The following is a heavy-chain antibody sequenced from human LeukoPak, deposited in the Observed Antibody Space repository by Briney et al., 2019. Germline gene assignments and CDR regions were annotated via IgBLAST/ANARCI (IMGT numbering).Heavy chain of an antibody. CDR2: ISAYNGNT. CDR3: ARDGGYYYGSGSLAAFDI. D-gene: IGHD3-10*01. V-gene: IGHV1-18*01. CDR1: GYTFTSYG. J-gene: IGHJ3*02. Sequence: GASVKVSCKASGYTFTSYGISWVRQAPEQGLERMGWISAYNGNTNYAQKLQGRVTMTTDTSTSTAYMELRSLRSDDTAVYYCARDGGYYYGSGSLAAFDIWGQGTMVTVSS.